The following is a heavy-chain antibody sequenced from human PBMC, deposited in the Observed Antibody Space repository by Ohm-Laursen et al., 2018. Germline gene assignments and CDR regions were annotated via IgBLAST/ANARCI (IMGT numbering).Heavy chain of an antibody. V-gene: IGHV2-70*11. CDR1: GFSLSTSGMC. J-gene: IGHJ4*02. Sequence: TQTLTLTCTFSGFSLSTSGMCVSWIRQPPGKALEWLARIDWDDDKYYSTSLKTRLTISKDTSKNQVVLTMTNMDPVDTATYYCARILDYYDSSGLPDYWGQGTLVTVSS. CDR2: IDWDDDK. D-gene: IGHD3-22*01. CDR3: ARILDYYDSSGLPDY.